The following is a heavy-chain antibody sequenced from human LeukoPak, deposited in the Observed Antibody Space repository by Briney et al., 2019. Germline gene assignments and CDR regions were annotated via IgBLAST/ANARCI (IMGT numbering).Heavy chain of an antibody. D-gene: IGHD3-22*01. Sequence: ASVKVSCKASGYTFSSYGISWVRQATGQGLEWMGWMNPNSGNTGYAQKFQGRVTMTRNTSISTAYMELSSLRSEDTAVYYCARGSYYYDSSGYYLPYWGQGTLVTVSS. CDR2: MNPNSGNT. CDR3: ARGSYYYDSSGYYLPY. J-gene: IGHJ4*02. CDR1: GYTFSSYG. V-gene: IGHV1-8*02.